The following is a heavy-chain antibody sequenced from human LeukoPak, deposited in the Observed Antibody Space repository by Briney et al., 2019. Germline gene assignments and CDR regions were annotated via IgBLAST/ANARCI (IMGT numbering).Heavy chain of an antibody. CDR3: ARELEGAYDSSGYFDY. CDR2: ISSNGGST. J-gene: IGHJ4*02. Sequence: PGGSLRLSCAASGFTFSSYAMHWVRQAPGKGLEYVSAISSNGGSTYYANSVKGRFTISRDNSKNTLYLQMGSLRAEDMAVYYCARELEGAYDSSGYFDYWGQGTLVTVSS. V-gene: IGHV3-64*01. CDR1: GFTFSSYA. D-gene: IGHD3-22*01.